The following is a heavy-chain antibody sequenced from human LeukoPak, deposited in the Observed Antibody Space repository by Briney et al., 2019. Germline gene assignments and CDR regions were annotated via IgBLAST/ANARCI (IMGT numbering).Heavy chain of an antibody. V-gene: IGHV1-8*01. Sequence: ASVKVSCKASGYTFTSYDINWVRQATGQGLEWMGWMNPNSGNTGYAQKFQGRVTMTRNTSISTAYMELSSLRSEDMAVYYCARNYYDSSGYYYTYDYWGQGTLVTVSS. CDR2: MNPNSGNT. CDR1: GYTFTSYD. CDR3: ARNYYDSSGYYYTYDY. D-gene: IGHD3-22*01. J-gene: IGHJ4*02.